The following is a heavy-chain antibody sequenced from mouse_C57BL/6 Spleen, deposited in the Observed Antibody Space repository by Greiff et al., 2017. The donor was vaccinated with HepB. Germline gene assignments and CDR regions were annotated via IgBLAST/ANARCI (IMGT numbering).Heavy chain of an antibody. CDR1: GYTFTSYW. J-gene: IGHJ1*03. D-gene: IGHD4-1*01. CDR3: ARKRTGYWYFDV. Sequence: QVQLQQPGAELVRPGSSVKLSCKASGYTFTSYWMHWVKQRPIQGLEWIGNIDPSDSETHYNQKFKDKATLTVDKSSSTAYMQLSSLTSEDSAVYYCARKRTGYWYFDVWGTGTTVTVSS. CDR2: IDPSDSET. V-gene: IGHV1-52*01.